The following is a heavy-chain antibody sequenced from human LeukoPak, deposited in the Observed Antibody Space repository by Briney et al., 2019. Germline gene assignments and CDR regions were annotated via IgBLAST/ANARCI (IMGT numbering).Heavy chain of an antibody. J-gene: IGHJ4*02. CDR1: RFTFSSYS. D-gene: IGHD4-17*01. CDR2: ITSSSSHI. CDR3: ARVRATVTPFDY. V-gene: IGHV3-21*01. Sequence: PGKSLRLSCAASRFTFSSYSMSWVRQAPGKGLQWVSSITSSSSHIYYADPVKGRFTISRDNAKNSLYLQMNSLRAEDTAVYYCARVRATVTPFDYWGQGTLVTASS.